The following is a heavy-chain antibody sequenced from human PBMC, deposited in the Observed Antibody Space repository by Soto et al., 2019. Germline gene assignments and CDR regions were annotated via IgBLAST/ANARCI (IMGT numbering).Heavy chain of an antibody. CDR3: VRPWDHFDSSGYDFAS. V-gene: IGHV5-10-1*01. CDR1: EYKFIGHG. J-gene: IGHJ4*02. D-gene: IGHD3-22*01. Sequence: GVLQRDCRKVAEYKFIGHGSSWMRKKNGNGLEWMGWIDPNGSSTRYSPSVEGHVSITADESNRTVYLQWSSLKATDTALYYCVRPWDHFDSSGYDFASWGQGTPVTVSS. CDR2: IDPNGSST.